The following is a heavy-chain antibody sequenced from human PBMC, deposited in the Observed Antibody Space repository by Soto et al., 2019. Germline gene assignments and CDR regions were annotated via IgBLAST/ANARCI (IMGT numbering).Heavy chain of an antibody. V-gene: IGHV3-30-3*01. CDR1: GFTFSNYI. D-gene: IGHD3-10*01. CDR2: IFHDGNNK. CDR3: ARDDEGGRYCDLGY. Sequence: QVQLVESGGGVVQPGRSLRLSCAASGFTFSNYIMHWVRQAPGKGLEWVAIIFHDGNNKYYADSVKGRFTISRDNFKNTLYLQLNSLRTEDTAIYYCARDDEGGRYCDLGYWGQGTLVTVSS. J-gene: IGHJ4*02.